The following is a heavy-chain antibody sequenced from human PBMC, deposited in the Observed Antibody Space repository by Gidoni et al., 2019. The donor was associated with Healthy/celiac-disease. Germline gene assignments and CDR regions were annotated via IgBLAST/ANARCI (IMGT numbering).Heavy chain of an antibody. CDR1: GGSISSSY. J-gene: IGHJ6*02. Sequence: QVQLQESGPGLVKPSETLSLTCTVSGGSISSSYWSWIRQPPGKGLEWIGYIYYSGSTNYNPSLKSRVTISVDTSKNQFSLKLSSVTAADTAVYYCARDGSGSRMLGMDVWGQGTTVTVSS. CDR2: IYYSGST. D-gene: IGHD3-10*01. V-gene: IGHV4-59*01. CDR3: ARDGSGSRMLGMDV.